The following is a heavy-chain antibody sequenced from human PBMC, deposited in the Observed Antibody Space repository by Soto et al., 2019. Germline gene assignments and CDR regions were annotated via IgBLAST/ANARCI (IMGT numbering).Heavy chain of an antibody. Sequence: EVQLVESGGGLVQHGGSLRLSCAASGFTFSSYSMNWVRQAPGKGLEWVSYISSSSSTIYYADSVKGRFTISRDNAKNSLYLQMNSLRDEDTAVYYCARENYDSSGYYVAYWGQGTLVTVSS. J-gene: IGHJ4*02. V-gene: IGHV3-48*02. CDR2: ISSSSSTI. CDR1: GFTFSSYS. CDR3: ARENYDSSGYYVAY. D-gene: IGHD3-22*01.